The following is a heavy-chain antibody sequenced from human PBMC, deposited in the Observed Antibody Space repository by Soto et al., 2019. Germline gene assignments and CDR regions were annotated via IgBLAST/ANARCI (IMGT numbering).Heavy chain of an antibody. CDR3: AKPVAAAGIPYYFDY. CDR2: ISYDGSNK. D-gene: IGHD6-13*01. J-gene: IGHJ4*02. Sequence: TGGSLRLSCAASGFTFSSYGMHWVRQAPGKGLEWVAVISYDGSNKYYADSVKGRFTISRDNSKNTLYLQMNSLRAEDTAVYYCAKPVAAAGIPYYFDYWGQGTLVTVSS. V-gene: IGHV3-30*18. CDR1: GFTFSSYG.